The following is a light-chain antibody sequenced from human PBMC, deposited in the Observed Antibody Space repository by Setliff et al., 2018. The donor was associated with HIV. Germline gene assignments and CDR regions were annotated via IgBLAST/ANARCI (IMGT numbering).Light chain of an antibody. CDR3: QVWDSTSDHYG. CDR2: DDT. Sequence: SYELTQPPSVSVAPGKTATITCGGDNIGGKSVHWYQQKPGQAPVLVVYDDTDRPSGIPERFSGSNSGNTATLTISRVEAGDEADYHCQVWDSTSDHYGLGTGTRSPS. V-gene: IGLV3-21*03. J-gene: IGLJ1*01. CDR1: NIGGKS.